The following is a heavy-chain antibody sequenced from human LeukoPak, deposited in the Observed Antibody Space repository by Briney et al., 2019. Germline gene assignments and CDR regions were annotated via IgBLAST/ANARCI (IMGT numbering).Heavy chain of an antibody. CDR2: IRYDGSNK. V-gene: IGHV3-30*02. J-gene: IGHJ4*02. CDR3: AKDAPYCSGGSCYSVFDY. D-gene: IGHD2-15*01. Sequence: PGGSLRLSCAASGRMFITYNMHWVRQAPGKGLEWVAFIRYDGSNKYYADSVKGRFTISRDNSKNTLYLQMNSLRAEDTAVYYCAKDAPYCSGGSCYSVFDYWGQGTLVTVSS. CDR1: GRMFITYN.